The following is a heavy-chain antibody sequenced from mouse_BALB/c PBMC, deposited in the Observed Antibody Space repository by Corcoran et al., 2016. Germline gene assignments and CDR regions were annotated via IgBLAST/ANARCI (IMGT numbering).Heavy chain of an antibody. J-gene: IGHJ3*01. V-gene: IGHV1S136*01. CDR2: INPYNDGT. Sequence: EVQLQQSGPELVKPGASVKMSCKASGYTFTSYVMHWVKQKPGQGLEWIGYINPYNDGTKYNEKFKGKTTLTSDKSSITAYMELSSLTSEDYGVYYCERPFYYVSPAWFAYWGQGTLVTVSA. CDR1: GYTFTSYV. D-gene: IGHD1-1*01. CDR3: ERPFYYVSPAWFAY.